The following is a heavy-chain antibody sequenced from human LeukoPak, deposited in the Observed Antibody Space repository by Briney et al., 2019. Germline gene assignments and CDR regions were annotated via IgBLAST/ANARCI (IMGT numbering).Heavy chain of an antibody. CDR3: TREARAGNWFDP. D-gene: IGHD6-19*01. Sequence: ASVTVSFTASVYTFTDYYIHWVRQAPGQGLEWMGWINPDSGGTNYAQKFQGRVTMTRDTSITTVYMELSRLRSDDTAVFYCTREARAGNWFDPWGQGTLVTVSS. CDR2: INPDSGGT. J-gene: IGHJ5*02. CDR1: VYTFTDYY. V-gene: IGHV1-2*02.